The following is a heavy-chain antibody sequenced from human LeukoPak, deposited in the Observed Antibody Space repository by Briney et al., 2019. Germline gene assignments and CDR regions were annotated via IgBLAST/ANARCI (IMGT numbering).Heavy chain of an antibody. J-gene: IGHJ4*02. D-gene: IGHD6-19*01. CDR1: GYTFTDYY. Sequence: ASVKVSFKASGYTFTDYYMHWVRQAPGQGLEWMGWINPKSGGTNYAQKFQGRVIMTRDTSISTAYMELSSLRSDDTAVFYCARGPSGWYFDYWGQGTLVTVSS. V-gene: IGHV1-2*02. CDR3: ARGPSGWYFDY. CDR2: INPKSGGT.